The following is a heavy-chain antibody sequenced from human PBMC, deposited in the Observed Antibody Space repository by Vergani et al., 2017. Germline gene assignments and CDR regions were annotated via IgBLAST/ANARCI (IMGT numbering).Heavy chain of an antibody. V-gene: IGHV3-23*01. J-gene: IGHJ4*02. CDR2: ISCSGGST. CDR3: AKVLGADYYDSSGYLLSYFDY. CDR1: GFTFSSYA. D-gene: IGHD3-22*01. Sequence: EVQLLESGGGLVQPGGSLRLSCAASGFTFSSYAMSWVRQAPGKGLEWVSTISCSGGSTYYADSVKGRFTISRDNSKNTLYLQMNSLRAEDTAVYYCAKVLGADYYDSSGYLLSYFDYWGQGTLVTVSS.